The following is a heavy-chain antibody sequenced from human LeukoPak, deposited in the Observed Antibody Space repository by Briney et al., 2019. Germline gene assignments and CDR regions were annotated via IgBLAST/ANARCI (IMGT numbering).Heavy chain of an antibody. CDR1: GYIFTDFY. CDR2: INPNTGAT. Sequence: ASMKVSCKASGYIFTDFYINWVRQAPGQGLEWMGWINPNTGATHFAQKFQGRVTMTRDTSISTAYMELSRLRSDDTAVYYCARDHEGNNNCFDPWGQGTLVTVSS. CDR3: ARDHEGNNNCFDP. V-gene: IGHV1-2*02. J-gene: IGHJ5*02.